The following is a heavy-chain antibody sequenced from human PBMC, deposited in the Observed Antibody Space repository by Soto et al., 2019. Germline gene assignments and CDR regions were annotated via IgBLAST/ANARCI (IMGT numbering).Heavy chain of an antibody. CDR3: ASDDYYDSSGANWDY. CDR1: GFTFSSYS. J-gene: IGHJ4*02. CDR2: ISSSSSYI. Sequence: GGSLRLSCAASGFTFSSYSMNWVRQAPGKGLEWVSSISSSSSYIYYADSVKGRFTISRDNAKNSLYLQMNSLRAEDTAVYYCASDDYYDSSGANWDYWGQGTLVTVSS. V-gene: IGHV3-21*01. D-gene: IGHD3-22*01.